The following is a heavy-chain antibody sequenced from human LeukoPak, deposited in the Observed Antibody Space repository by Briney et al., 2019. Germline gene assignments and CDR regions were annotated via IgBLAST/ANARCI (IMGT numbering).Heavy chain of an antibody. D-gene: IGHD6-19*01. J-gene: IGHJ4*02. CDR3: ARGSGWYYFDY. CDR2: IYSSGST. Sequence: SETLSLTCTVSGGSIRSYYWSWIRQPAGKGLERIGRIYSSGSTNYNPSLKSRVTMSVDTSKNQFSPKVSSVAAADTAVYYCARGSGWYYFDYWGQGTLVTVSS. V-gene: IGHV4-4*07. CDR1: GGSIRSYY.